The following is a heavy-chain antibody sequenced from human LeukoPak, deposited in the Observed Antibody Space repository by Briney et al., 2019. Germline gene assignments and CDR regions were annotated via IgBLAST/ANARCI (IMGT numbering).Heavy chain of an antibody. V-gene: IGHV3-21*01. D-gene: IGHD3-10*01. CDR2: ISSSSSYI. CDR1: GFTFSSYS. Sequence: TGGSLRLSCAASGFTFSSYSMNWVRQAPGKGLEWVSSISSSSSYIYYADSVKGRFTTSRDNAKNSLYLQMNSLRAEDTAVYYCARDRGSGSFDYWGQGTLVTVSS. J-gene: IGHJ4*02. CDR3: ARDRGSGSFDY.